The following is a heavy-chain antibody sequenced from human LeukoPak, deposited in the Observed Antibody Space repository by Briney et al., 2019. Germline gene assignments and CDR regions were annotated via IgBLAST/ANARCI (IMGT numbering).Heavy chain of an antibody. V-gene: IGHV4-39*07. CDR1: GGSISSGSYY. D-gene: IGHD3-22*01. Sequence: SETLSLTCTVSGGSISSGSYYWSWIRQPPGKGLEWIGEINHSGSTNYNPSLKSRVTISVDTSKNQFSLKLSSVTAADTAVYYCARAGDSSGYSDYWGQGILVTVSS. CDR3: ARAGDSSGYSDY. CDR2: INHSGST. J-gene: IGHJ4*02.